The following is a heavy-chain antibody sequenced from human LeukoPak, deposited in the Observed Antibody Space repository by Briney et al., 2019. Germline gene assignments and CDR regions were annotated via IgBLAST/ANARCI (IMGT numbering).Heavy chain of an antibody. Sequence: GESRRLAWAASGFTFDDYGMSWVRQAQGKGLEWVSGINWNGGRTGYVDSVKGRFSISRDNAKNSLYLQMNSLRAEDTALYYCARDQGGTGSWYEGEGYWGQGTLVTVSS. D-gene: IGHD6-13*01. J-gene: IGHJ4*02. CDR3: ARDQGGTGSWYEGEGY. CDR2: INWNGGRT. CDR1: GFTFDDYG. V-gene: IGHV3-20*04.